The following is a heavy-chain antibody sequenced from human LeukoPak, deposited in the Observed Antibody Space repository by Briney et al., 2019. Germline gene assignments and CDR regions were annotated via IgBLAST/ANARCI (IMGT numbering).Heavy chain of an antibody. Sequence: KNGESLKISCKGSGYSFTSYWIGWVRQMPGKGLEWMGIIYPGDPDTRYSPSFQGQVTISADKSISTAYQQWSSLKASDTAMYYCARPRAVAGYYFDYWGQGTLVTVSS. CDR2: IYPGDPDT. CDR1: GYSFTSYW. CDR3: ARPRAVAGYYFDY. D-gene: IGHD6-19*01. J-gene: IGHJ4*02. V-gene: IGHV5-51*01.